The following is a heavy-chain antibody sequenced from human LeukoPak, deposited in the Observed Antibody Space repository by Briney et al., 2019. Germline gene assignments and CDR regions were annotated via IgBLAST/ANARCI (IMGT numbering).Heavy chain of an antibody. J-gene: IGHJ4*02. V-gene: IGHV4-38-2*01. D-gene: IGHD4-23*01. CDR1: GYSISSGYY. Sequence: SDTLSLTCAASGYSISSGYYWGWIRQPPGKGLESIGSIYYDGSTYYNPSLNSRVTISIDTSNNQFSLNLSSASAADTAVYYCARQAAYGGRDYWGQGTLVVVSS. CDR3: ARQAAYGGRDY. CDR2: IYYDGST.